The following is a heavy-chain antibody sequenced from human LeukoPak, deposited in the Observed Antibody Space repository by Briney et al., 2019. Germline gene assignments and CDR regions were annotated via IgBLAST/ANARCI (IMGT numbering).Heavy chain of an antibody. CDR1: GGSISSYY. J-gene: IGHJ4*02. V-gene: IGHV4-59*08. CDR2: IYYSGST. D-gene: IGHD1-7*01. Sequence: SETLSLTCTVSGGSISSYYWSWIRQPPGKGLEWIGYIYYSGSTNYNPSLKSRVTISGDTSKNQFSLKLSSVTAADTAVYYCARRNYAGGYFDYWGQGTLVTVSS. CDR3: ARRNYAGGYFDY.